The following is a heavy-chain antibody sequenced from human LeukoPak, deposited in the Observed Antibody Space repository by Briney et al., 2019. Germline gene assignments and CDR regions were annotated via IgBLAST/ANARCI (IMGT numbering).Heavy chain of an antibody. D-gene: IGHD6-19*01. J-gene: IGHJ4*02. Sequence: GASVKVSCKASGDTFTSYGVSWVRQAPGQGLEWMGWINPNSGGTNYAQKFQGRVTMTRDTSISTAYMELSRLRSDDTAVYYCAAGYSSGPDYWGQGTLVTVSS. CDR3: AAGYSSGPDY. V-gene: IGHV1-2*02. CDR1: GDTFTSYG. CDR2: INPNSGGT.